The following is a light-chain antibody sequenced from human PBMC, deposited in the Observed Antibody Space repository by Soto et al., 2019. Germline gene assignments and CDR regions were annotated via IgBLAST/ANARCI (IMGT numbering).Light chain of an antibody. J-gene: IGLJ1*01. CDR1: VGL. CDR3: SSYTTINTLFFI. V-gene: IGLV2-14*02. Sequence: QSALTQPASVSGSPGQSITISCTGTVGLVSWYQQHPGKVPKLIIYDDTKRPSGVSSRFSGSKSGNTASLTISGLQSEDEADYYCSSYTTINTLFFIFGNGTKV. CDR2: DDT.